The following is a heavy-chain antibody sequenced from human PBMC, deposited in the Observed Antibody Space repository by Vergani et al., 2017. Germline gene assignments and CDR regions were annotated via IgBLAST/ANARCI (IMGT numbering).Heavy chain of an antibody. CDR3: ARGRRYYDILTGYYTIPYFDY. CDR1: GGSFSGYY. V-gene: IGHV3-11*01. CDR2: ISSSGSTV. D-gene: IGHD3-9*01. J-gene: IGHJ4*02. Sequence: QVQLQQWGAGLLKPSETLSLTCAVYGGSFSGYYWSWIRQAPVKGLEWVSYISSSGSTVYYADSVKGRFTFSRDNARNSLYLQMNSLRAEDTAIYYCARGRRYYDILTGYYTIPYFDYWGQGTLVTVSS.